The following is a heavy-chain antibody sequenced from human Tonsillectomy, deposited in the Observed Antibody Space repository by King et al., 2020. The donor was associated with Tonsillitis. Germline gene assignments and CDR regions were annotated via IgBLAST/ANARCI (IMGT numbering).Heavy chain of an antibody. CDR2: ISYDGSNE. CDR1: GFTFSSYG. J-gene: IGHJ4*02. CDR3: AKDWDPDY. D-gene: IGHD1-26*01. V-gene: IGHV3-30*18. Sequence: QVQLVESGGGVVQPGRSLRLSCAASGFTFSSYGMHWVRQAPGKGLEWVAVISYDGSNEYYADSVKGRFTISRDNSKNTLYLQMNSLRAEDTAVYYCAKDWDPDYWGQGTLVTVSS.